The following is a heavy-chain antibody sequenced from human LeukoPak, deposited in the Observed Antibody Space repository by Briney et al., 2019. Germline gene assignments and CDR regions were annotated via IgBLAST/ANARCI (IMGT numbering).Heavy chain of an antibody. CDR3: ARDADYGDYVTQDYYYGMDV. V-gene: IGHV1-8*01. D-gene: IGHD4-17*01. CDR2: MNPNSGNT. Sequence: ASVKVSCKASGYTFTSYDINWVRQATGQGLEWMGWMNPNSGNTGYAQKFQGRVTMTRNTSISTAYMELSSLRSEDTAVYYCARDADYGDYVTQDYYYGMDVWGQGNTVTVSS. CDR1: GYTFTSYD. J-gene: IGHJ6*02.